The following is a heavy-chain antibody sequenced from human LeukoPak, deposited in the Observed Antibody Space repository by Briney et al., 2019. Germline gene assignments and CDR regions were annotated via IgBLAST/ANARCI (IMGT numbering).Heavy chain of an antibody. Sequence: GGSPRLSCAASGFIFTSYHINWVRQAPGKGLEWVAYISNNINTIHYADSVKGRFTISRDNAKNSVHLQMNSLRAEDTAVYYCARGVSHLVSGWHFDLWGRGTLVTVSS. D-gene: IGHD2-21*02. V-gene: IGHV3-48*01. CDR1: GFIFTSYH. J-gene: IGHJ2*01. CDR3: ARGVSHLVSGWHFDL. CDR2: ISNNINTI.